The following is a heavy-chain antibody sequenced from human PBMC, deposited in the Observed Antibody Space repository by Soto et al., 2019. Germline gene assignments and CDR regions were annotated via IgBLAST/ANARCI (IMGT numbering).Heavy chain of an antibody. CDR3: ARHPLNYYGSGSYYPPNWFDP. V-gene: IGHV4-59*08. J-gene: IGHJ5*02. CDR1: GGSISSYY. CDR2: IYYSGST. Sequence: SETLSLTCTVSGGSISSYYWSWIRQPPGKGLEWIGYIYYSGSTNYNPSLKSRVTISVDTSKNQFSLKLSSVTAADTAVYYCARHPLNYYGSGSYYPPNWFDPWGQGTLVTVSS. D-gene: IGHD3-10*01.